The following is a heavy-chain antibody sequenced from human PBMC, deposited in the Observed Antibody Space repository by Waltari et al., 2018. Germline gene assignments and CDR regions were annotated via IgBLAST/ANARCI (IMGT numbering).Heavy chain of an antibody. V-gene: IGHV3-30*18. CDR2: IWYDGSNK. J-gene: IGHJ4*02. Sequence: QVQLVESGGGVVQPGRSLRLSCAASGFTFSSYGMHWVRQAPGKGLEWVAVIWYDGSNKYYADSVKGRFTISSDNSKNTLYLQMNSLRAEDTAMYYCAKDWAYYYGSGSYYNAPFDYWGQGTLVTVSS. CDR3: AKDWAYYYGSGSYYNAPFDY. CDR1: GFTFSSYG. D-gene: IGHD3-10*01.